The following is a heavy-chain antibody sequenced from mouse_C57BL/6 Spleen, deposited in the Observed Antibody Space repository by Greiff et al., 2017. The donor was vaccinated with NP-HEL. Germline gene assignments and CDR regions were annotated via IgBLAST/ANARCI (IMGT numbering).Heavy chain of an antibody. CDR1: GFSLTSYG. Sequence: VQRVESGPGLVQPSQSLSITCTVSGFSLTSYGVHWVRQSPGKGLEWLGVIWSGGSTDYNAAFISSMGISKATSTSQVFFRMNSLQAEETAIYYCARNWADYYAMDYWGQGTSGTVSS. V-gene: IGHV2-2*01. CDR3: ARNWADYYAMDY. CDR2: IWSGGST. D-gene: IGHD3-3*01. J-gene: IGHJ4*01.